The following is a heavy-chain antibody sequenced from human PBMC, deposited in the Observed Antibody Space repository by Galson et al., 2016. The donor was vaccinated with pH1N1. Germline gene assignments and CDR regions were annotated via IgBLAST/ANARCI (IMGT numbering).Heavy chain of an antibody. CDR1: GYSFTGYW. D-gene: IGHD2-21*01. CDR3: AKQMSTYVVAYYLDS. CDR2: VYPGDSDT. V-gene: IGHV5-51*01. Sequence: QSGAEVKKSGESLKISCRSSGYSFTGYWLAWVRQVPGNGLEWMGVVYPGDSDTRYSPSFEGRFTISRDSSKNTIYLQMNSLRADDTAVYWCAKQMSTYVVAYYLDSWGQGTRITVSS. J-gene: IGHJ4*02.